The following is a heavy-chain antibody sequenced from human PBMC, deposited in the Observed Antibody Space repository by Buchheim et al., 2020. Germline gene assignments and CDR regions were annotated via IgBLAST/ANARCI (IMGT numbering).Heavy chain of an antibody. D-gene: IGHD3-22*01. CDR3: ARAGSYYDSSGYYSRDYYFDY. J-gene: IGHJ4*02. CDR1: GGSISSGDYY. V-gene: IGHV4-30-4*01. CDR2: IYYSGST. Sequence: QVQLQESGPGLVKPSQTLSLTCTVSGGSISSGDYYWSWIRQPPGKGLEWIGYIYYSGSTYYNPSLKSRVTISVDTSKNQFSLKLSSVTAADTAVYYCARAGSYYDSSGYYSRDYYFDYWGQGTL.